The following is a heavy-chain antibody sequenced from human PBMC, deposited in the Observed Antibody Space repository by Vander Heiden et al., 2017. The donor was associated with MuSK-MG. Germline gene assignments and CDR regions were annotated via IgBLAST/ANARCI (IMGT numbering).Heavy chain of an antibody. Sequence: QVQLQQWGAGLLKPSETLSLTCAVYGGSFSGYYWSWIRLPPGTGLEWRRERNDGGSTNYNPSVKSRVTISVDTSKNQFSLKLSSVTAADTAVYYCARGLLTYIVGGTSRAGGTTSSVYMDVWGEVTTVALAS. CDR1: GGSFSGYY. V-gene: IGHV4-34*01. CDR3: ARGLLTYIVGGTSRAGGTTSSVYMDV. CDR2: RNDGGST. D-gene: IGHD1-26*01. J-gene: IGHJ6*03.